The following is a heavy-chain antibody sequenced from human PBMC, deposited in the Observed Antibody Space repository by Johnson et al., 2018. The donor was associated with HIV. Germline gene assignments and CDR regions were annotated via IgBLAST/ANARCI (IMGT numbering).Heavy chain of an antibody. CDR2: IRYDGSNK. D-gene: IGHD6-19*01. CDR3: AKGMGQWLARGAFDI. Sequence: QVQLVESGGGLVKPGGSLRLSCAASGFTFSDYYMSWIRQAPGKGLEWVAFIRYDGSNKYYADSVKGRFTISRDNSKNTLYLQMNSLRAEDTAVYYCAKGMGQWLARGAFDIWGQGTMVTVSS. V-gene: IGHV3-30*02. CDR1: GFTFSDYY. J-gene: IGHJ3*02.